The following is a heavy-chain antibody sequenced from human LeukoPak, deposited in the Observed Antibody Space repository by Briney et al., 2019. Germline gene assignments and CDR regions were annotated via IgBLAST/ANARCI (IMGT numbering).Heavy chain of an antibody. D-gene: IGHD4-17*01. CDR3: ARDRVEADYGDYGAFDI. V-gene: IGHV3-21*01. CDR2: ISSSSYI. Sequence: PGGSLRLSCAASGFTFSGYSMNWVRQAPGKGLEWVSSISSSSYIYYADSVKGRFTISRDNAKNSLYLQMNSLRAEDTAVYYCARDRVEADYGDYGAFDIWGQGTMVTVSS. J-gene: IGHJ3*02. CDR1: GFTFSGYS.